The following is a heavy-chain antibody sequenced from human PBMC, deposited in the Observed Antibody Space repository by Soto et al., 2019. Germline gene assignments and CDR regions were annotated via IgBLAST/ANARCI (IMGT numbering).Heavy chain of an antibody. Sequence: PSETLSLTCTVSGGSVSSSSYFWSWIRQPPGKGLEWIGYIYSSGSTNYNPSLKSRVTISLDTSKNQFSLKLNSVTPADTAVYYCARADNYFDPWGQGTVVTVSS. V-gene: IGHV4-61*01. CDR2: IYSSGST. J-gene: IGHJ5*02. CDR3: ARADNYFDP. CDR1: GGSVSSSSYF.